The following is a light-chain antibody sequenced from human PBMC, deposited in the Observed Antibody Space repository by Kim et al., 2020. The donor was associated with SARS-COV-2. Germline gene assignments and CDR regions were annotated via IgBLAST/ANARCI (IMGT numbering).Light chain of an antibody. V-gene: IGLV3-1*01. J-gene: IGLJ2*01. CDR1: KLGDKC. CDR2: QVS. CDR3: QAWDSSTARV. Sequence: VGTGQTASSTCSGEKLGDKCACWDRRKPGRSPVLVIYQVSKRPTGIPERFSGSNAGNTAALTISGTQAMDEADYFCQAWDSSTARVFGGGTQLTVL.